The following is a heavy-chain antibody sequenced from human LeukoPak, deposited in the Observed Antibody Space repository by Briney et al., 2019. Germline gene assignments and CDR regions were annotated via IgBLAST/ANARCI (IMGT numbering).Heavy chain of an antibody. D-gene: IGHD3-22*01. CDR1: GGSFSGYY. Sequence: PSETLSLTCAVYGGSFSGYYWSWIRQPPGKGLEWIGEINHSGSTNYNPSLKSRVTISVDTSKNQFSLKLSSVTAADTAVYYCARRLGPYSSGYSYYFDYWGQGTLVTVSS. CDR3: ARRLGPYSSGYSYYFDY. V-gene: IGHV4-34*01. CDR2: INHSGST. J-gene: IGHJ4*02.